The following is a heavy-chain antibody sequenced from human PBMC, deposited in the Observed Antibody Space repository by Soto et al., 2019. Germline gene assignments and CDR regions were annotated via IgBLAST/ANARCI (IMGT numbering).Heavy chain of an antibody. Sequence: GASVKVSCKASGYTFTSYYMHWVRQAPGQGLEWTGIINPSGGSTSYAQKFQGRVTITRDTSASTAYMELSSLRSEDTAVYYCAREGLYCISTSCHLHAEGVVAWFDPWGQGTLVTVSS. CDR2: INPSGGST. J-gene: IGHJ5*02. V-gene: IGHV1-46*01. CDR1: GYTFTSYY. CDR3: AREGLYCISTSCHLHAEGVVAWFDP. D-gene: IGHD2-2*01.